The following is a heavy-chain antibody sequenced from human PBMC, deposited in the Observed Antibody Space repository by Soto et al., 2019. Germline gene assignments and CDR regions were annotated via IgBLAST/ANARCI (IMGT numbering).Heavy chain of an antibody. J-gene: IGHJ2*01. D-gene: IGHD2-21*01. CDR3: ARLRVGVNWYFDL. CDR1: GFTFSDYY. V-gene: IGHV3-11*06. CDR2: ISSSGSYI. Sequence: QMQLVESGGDLVKPGGSLRLSCEASGFTFSDYYMSWIRQVPGQGLEWLSFISSSGSYIKYSESMRGRLTVSRDNGKNSLYLQMHSLRVEYTAVYYCARLRVGVNWYFDLWGRGTMVPVSA.